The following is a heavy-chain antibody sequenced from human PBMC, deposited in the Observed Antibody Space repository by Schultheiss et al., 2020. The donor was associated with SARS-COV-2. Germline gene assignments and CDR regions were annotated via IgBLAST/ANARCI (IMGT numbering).Heavy chain of an antibody. CDR2: ISYDGSNK. Sequence: GGSLRLSCAASGFTFSSYGMHWVRQAPGKGLEWVAVISYDGSNKYYADSVKGRFTISRDNSKNTLYLQMNSLKTEDTAVYYCTTGGKLDYWGQGTLVTVSS. CDR1: GFTFSSYG. V-gene: IGHV3-30*03. J-gene: IGHJ4*02. CDR3: TTGGKLDY.